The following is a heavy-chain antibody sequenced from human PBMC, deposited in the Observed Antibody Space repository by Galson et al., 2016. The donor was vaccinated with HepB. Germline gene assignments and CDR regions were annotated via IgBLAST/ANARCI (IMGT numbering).Heavy chain of an antibody. CDR2: ISGSGRKT. CDR1: GFTFDTHA. V-gene: IGHV3-23*01. D-gene: IGHD3-3*01. J-gene: IGHJ4*02. CDR3: AKGWSGPDS. Sequence: SLRLSCAASGFTFDTHAMNWVRQAPGKGLEWVSAISGSGRKTDYADSVKGRFTISRDNAKNTLFLQTDSLKIDDTAVYYCAKGWSGPDSWGQGTLVTVSS.